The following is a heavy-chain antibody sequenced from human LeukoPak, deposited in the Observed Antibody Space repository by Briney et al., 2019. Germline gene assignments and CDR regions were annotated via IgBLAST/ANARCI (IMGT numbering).Heavy chain of an antibody. D-gene: IGHD3-10*01. CDR2: INHSGST. Sequence: SETLSLTCAVYGGSFSGYYWSWIRQPPGKGLEWIGEINHSGSTNYNPSLKSRVTISVDTSKNQFSLKLSSVTAADTAVYYCATQILLCHYYWGQGTLVTVSS. CDR1: GGSFSGYY. CDR3: ATQILLCHYY. V-gene: IGHV4-34*01. J-gene: IGHJ4*02.